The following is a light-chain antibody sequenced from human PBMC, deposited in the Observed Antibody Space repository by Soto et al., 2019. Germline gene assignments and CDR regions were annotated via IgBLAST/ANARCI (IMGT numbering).Light chain of an antibody. Sequence: EIVLTQSPGTLSLSPGDRATLSCRASQSVSSNYLAWYQQKPGQAPRLLIHGASSRATGIPDRFSGSGSGTDFTLTVSRLEPEEFAVYYCQQYGSSPLTFGGGTKVEIK. CDR1: QSVSSNY. CDR3: QQYGSSPLT. J-gene: IGKJ4*01. CDR2: GAS. V-gene: IGKV3-20*01.